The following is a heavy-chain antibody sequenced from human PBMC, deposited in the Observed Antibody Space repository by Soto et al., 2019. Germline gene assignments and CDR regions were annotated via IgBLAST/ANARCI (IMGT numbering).Heavy chain of an antibody. Sequence: PGGSLRLSCAASGFTFSSYGMHWVRQAPGKGLEWVAAVSGSGGATYYVDSMKGRFTVSRDNSKNTLYLQMNSLRAEDTAVYYCAKDVGGWLRLMDVWGQGTTVTVSS. V-gene: IGHV3-23*01. D-gene: IGHD5-12*01. CDR3: AKDVGGWLRLMDV. J-gene: IGHJ6*02. CDR2: VSGSGGAT. CDR1: GFTFSSYG.